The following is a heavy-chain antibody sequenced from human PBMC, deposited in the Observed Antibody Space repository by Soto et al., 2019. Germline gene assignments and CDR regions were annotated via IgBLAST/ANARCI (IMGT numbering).Heavy chain of an antibody. CDR2: SYHSGST. D-gene: IGHD3-22*01. V-gene: IGHV4-30-2*01. Sequence: QLQLQESGSGLVKPSQTLSLTCAVSGGSISSGGHSWSLIRQPPGKGLEWIGYSYHSGSTYYNPSLKSRVTISVDRSKNQFSMKLSSVTAADTAVYYCASSYYDSSGSALRDWGQGTLVTVSS. CDR1: GGSISSGGHS. CDR3: ASSYYDSSGSALRD. J-gene: IGHJ1*01.